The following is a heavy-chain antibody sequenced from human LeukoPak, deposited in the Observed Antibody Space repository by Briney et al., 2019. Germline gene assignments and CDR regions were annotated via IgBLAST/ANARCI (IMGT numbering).Heavy chain of an antibody. Sequence: GFTVSSNXXSWVRQAPGKGLEXVAVIYSGGSTYYTDSVKGGFNISRENSKKKLYLQMNSLRAEDTAVYYCARDPRGYCSGGSCSWGQGTLVTVSS. V-gene: IGHV3-53*01. D-gene: IGHD2-15*01. CDR1: GFTVSSNX. CDR3: ARDPRGYCSGGSCS. CDR2: IYSGGST. J-gene: IGHJ5*02.